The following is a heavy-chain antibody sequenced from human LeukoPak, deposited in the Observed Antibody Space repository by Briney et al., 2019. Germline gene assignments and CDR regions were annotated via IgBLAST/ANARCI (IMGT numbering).Heavy chain of an antibody. V-gene: IGHV4-34*01. J-gene: IGHJ6*02. D-gene: IGHD3-22*01. CDR2: IKHSGST. CDR3: ARVLTDSSGYYLDYYYYGMDV. Sequence: GSLRLSCAASGFTFSSYWMSWVRQPPGKGLEWIGEIKHSGSTNYNPSLKSRVTISVDTSKNQFSLKLSSVTAADTAVYYCARVLTDSSGYYLDYYYYGMDVWGQGTTVTVSS. CDR1: GFTFSSYW.